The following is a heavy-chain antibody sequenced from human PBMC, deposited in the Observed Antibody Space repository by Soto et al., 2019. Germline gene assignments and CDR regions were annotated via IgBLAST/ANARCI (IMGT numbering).Heavy chain of an antibody. Sequence: ESPKIYRHGSGYNFTTYWMGWGRQMPRKGLEWIWTIYLGDSNTIYSLSLEGQVPISADNSKQIASPPCNSPNACDTPMYFCARRSRSSAADMDVWGQGTTVTVSS. CDR3: ARRSRSSAADMDV. V-gene: IGHV5-51*01. CDR2: IYLGDSNT. CDR1: GYNFTTYW. J-gene: IGHJ6*02. D-gene: IGHD6-6*01.